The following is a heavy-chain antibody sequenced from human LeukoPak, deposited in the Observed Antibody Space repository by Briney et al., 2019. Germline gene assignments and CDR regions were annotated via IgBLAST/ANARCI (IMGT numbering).Heavy chain of an antibody. Sequence: GASVKVSCKASGGTFSSYAISWVRQAPGRGLEWMGGIIPIFGTANYAQKFQGRVTITADESTSTAYMELSSLRSEDTAVYYCARDRGGGTTLGSWGQGTLVTVSS. J-gene: IGHJ5*02. CDR2: IIPIFGTA. V-gene: IGHV1-69*13. CDR3: ARDRGGGTTLGS. D-gene: IGHD1-1*01. CDR1: GGTFSSYA.